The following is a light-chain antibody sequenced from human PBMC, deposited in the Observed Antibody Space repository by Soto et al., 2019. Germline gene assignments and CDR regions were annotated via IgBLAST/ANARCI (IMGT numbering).Light chain of an antibody. V-gene: IGKV1-5*03. CDR2: AAS. CDR3: QQYNSHRRT. J-gene: IGKJ1*01. CDR1: QNIKSW. Sequence: DIQMTQSPSTLSASVGDRVTITCRASQNIKSWLAWYQQKPGKAPKLLIYAASSLESGVPSRFSGSGSGTEFTLTISSLQSDDFAAYYCQQYNSHRRTFGQGTKVDI.